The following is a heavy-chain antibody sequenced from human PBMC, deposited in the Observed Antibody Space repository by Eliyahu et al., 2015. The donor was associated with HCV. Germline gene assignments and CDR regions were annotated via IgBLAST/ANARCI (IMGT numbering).Heavy chain of an antibody. Sequence: QVQLVQSGAEVKKPGSSVKVSCKASGGTFSSYAISWVRQAPGQGLEWMGGIIPIFGTANYAQKFQGRVTITADKSTSTAYMELSSLRSEDTAVYYCAREEGSLGSSGWFINWFDPWGQGTLVTVSS. CDR1: GGTFSSYA. D-gene: IGHD6-19*01. CDR2: IIPIFGTA. CDR3: AREEGSLGSSGWFINWFDP. J-gene: IGHJ5*02. V-gene: IGHV1-69*06.